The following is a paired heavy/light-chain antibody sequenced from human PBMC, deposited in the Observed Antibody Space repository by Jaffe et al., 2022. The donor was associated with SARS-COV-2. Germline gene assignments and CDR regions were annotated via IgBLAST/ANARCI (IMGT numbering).Heavy chain of an antibody. V-gene: IGHV4-31*03. CDR2: RYYSGYS. D-gene: IGHD3-10*01. CDR1: GGSISAGGGSTTSGGYY. J-gene: IGHJ4*02. CDR3: ARGSGRTVDH. Sequence: QVQLQESGPGLVRASQTLSLTCTVSGGSISAGGGSTTSGGYYWSWIRKPPGKGLEWIGYRYYSGYSYHNPSLKSRLTISFDTSKNQFSVNLSSVTAADTAVYYCARGSGRTVDHWGQGILVTVSS.
Light chain of an antibody. Sequence: QTVVTQEPSLTVSPGGTVTLTCASSTGAVTSGNYPNWFQQKPGQAPRALIYTTSNRHSWTPPRFSGSLLGDKAALTLSGVQPEDEADYYCLLYFGGGRVFGGGTRLTVL. CDR1: TGAVTSGNY. CDR2: TTS. V-gene: IGLV7-43*01. CDR3: LLYFGGGRV. J-gene: IGLJ3*02.